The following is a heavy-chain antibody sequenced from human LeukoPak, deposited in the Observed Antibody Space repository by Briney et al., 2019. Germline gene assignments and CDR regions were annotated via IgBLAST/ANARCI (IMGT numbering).Heavy chain of an antibody. CDR3: ARDRDIWSGPCDY. J-gene: IGHJ4*02. Sequence: GGSLRLSCTGSGFPFRSYGLHWVRQAPGKGLEWLAVISYDGSTTFSADSVKGRFTISRDNSKNTLYLQLNSLRPEDTAVYYCARDRDIWSGPCDYWGQGTLVTVSS. D-gene: IGHD3-3*01. CDR2: ISYDGSTT. CDR1: GFPFRSYG. V-gene: IGHV3-30-3*01.